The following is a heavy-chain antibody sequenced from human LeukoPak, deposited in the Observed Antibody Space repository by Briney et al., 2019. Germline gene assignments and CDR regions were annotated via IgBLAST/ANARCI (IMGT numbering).Heavy chain of an antibody. CDR2: IYTSGST. CDR1: GGSISSGSYY. CDR3: ARAQVKWGRNWFDP. Sequence: SETLSLTCTVSGGSISSGSYYWSWIRQPAGTGLEWIGRIYTSGSTNYNPSLKSRVTISVDTSKNQFSLKLSSVTAADTAVNYCARAQVKWGRNWFDPWGQGTLVTVSS. J-gene: IGHJ5*02. D-gene: IGHD2-8*01. V-gene: IGHV4-61*02.